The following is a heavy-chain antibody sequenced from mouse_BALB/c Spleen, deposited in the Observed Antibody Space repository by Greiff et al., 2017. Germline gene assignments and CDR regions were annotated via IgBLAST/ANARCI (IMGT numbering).Heavy chain of an antibody. CDR2: IWTGGGT. D-gene: IGHD2-1*01. V-gene: IGHV2-9-2*01. CDR1: GFSLTSYD. Sequence: VKLVESGPGLVAPSQSLSITCTVSGFSLTSYDISWIRQPPGKGLEWLGVIWTGGGTNYNSAFMSRLSISKDNSKSQVFLKMNSLQTDDTAIYYCVRGRGNYYFDYWGQGTTLTVSS. CDR3: VRGRGNYYFDY. J-gene: IGHJ2*01.